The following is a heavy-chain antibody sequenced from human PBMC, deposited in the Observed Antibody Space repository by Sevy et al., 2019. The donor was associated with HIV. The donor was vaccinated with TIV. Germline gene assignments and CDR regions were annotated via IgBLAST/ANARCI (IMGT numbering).Heavy chain of an antibody. D-gene: IGHD2-8*01. CDR2: ISHDGINE. V-gene: IGHV3-30*03. J-gene: IGHJ4*02. CDR1: GFSFSYYG. Sequence: GGSLRLSCIGSGFSFSYYGIHWVRQAPGKGLDWVALISHDGINEYYADSVKGRFTISRDNSKNTLFLQMDSLRAEDTAIYYCARDPRMYGDYLLAYFDYWGQGTLVTVSS. CDR3: ARDPRMYGDYLLAYFDY.